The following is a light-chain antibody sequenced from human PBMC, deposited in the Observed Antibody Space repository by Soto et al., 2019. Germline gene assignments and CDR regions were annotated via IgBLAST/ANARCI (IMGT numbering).Light chain of an antibody. CDR3: HQSGNLPHT. CDR1: QSVSSN. J-gene: IGKJ1*01. V-gene: IGKV3-20*01. Sequence: IVMTMYPATLSVSQGERATLSCRASQSVSSNLAWYQQKPGQSPRLLIYGASSRAAGIPDRFSGSGSGADFTLTISRLEPEDFALYYCHQSGNLPHTFGQGANVDIK. CDR2: GAS.